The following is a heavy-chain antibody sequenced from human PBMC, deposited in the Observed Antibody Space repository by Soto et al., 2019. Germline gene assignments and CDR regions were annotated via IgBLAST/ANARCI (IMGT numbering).Heavy chain of an antibody. Sequence: GGSLRLSCAASGFTFSSYAMSWVRQAPGKGLEWVSAISGSGGSTYYADSAKGRFTISRDNSKNTLYLQMNSLRAEDTAVYYCAKDFRSGIAAPGYYGMDVWGQGTTVTVSS. J-gene: IGHJ6*02. CDR2: ISGSGGST. V-gene: IGHV3-23*01. CDR1: GFTFSSYA. CDR3: AKDFRSGIAAPGYYGMDV. D-gene: IGHD6-13*01.